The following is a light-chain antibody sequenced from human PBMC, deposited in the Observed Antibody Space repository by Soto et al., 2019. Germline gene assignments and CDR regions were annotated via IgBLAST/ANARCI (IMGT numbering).Light chain of an antibody. CDR2: DAS. CDR1: QSISSW. V-gene: IGKV1-5*01. CDR3: QQYYSYAWT. J-gene: IGKJ1*01. Sequence: DIQMTNSPSTLSACVGDMVTITCRASQSISSWLAWYQQRPGKAPKLLIYDASSLESGVPSRFSGSGSGTEFTLTISSLQPDDFATYYRQQYYSYAWTFGQGTKVDIK.